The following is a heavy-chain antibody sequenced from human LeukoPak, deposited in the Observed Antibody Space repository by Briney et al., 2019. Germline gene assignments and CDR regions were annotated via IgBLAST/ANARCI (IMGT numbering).Heavy chain of an antibody. CDR1: GLTFSSYA. V-gene: IGHV3-23*01. J-gene: IGHJ4*02. D-gene: IGHD3-3*01. CDR3: AKARHEYDFWRGLFDY. Sequence: GGSLRLSCAASGLTFSSYAMSWVRQAPGKGLEWVSAISGSGGSTYYADSVKGRFTISRDNSKNTLYLQMNSLRAEDTAVYYCAKARHEYDFWRGLFDYWGQGTLVTVSS. CDR2: ISGSGGST.